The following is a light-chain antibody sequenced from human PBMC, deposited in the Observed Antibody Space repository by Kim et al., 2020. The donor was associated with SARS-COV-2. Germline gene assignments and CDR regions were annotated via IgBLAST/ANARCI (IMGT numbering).Light chain of an antibody. CDR3: QVCAGSDDHPV. CDR2: FND. Sequence: APGETDRIGCGGDKIETKNVHWYQQRPVLAPVLVVYFNDDRPSGIPDRFSGSNSGNTATLTIASVEAGDEADYFCQVCAGSDDHPVFGGGTQLTVL. V-gene: IGLV3-21*02. CDR1: KIETKN. J-gene: IGLJ3*02.